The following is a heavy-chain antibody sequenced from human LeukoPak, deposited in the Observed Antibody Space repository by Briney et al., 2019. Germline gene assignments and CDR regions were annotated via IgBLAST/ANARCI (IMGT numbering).Heavy chain of an antibody. D-gene: IGHD4-23*01. CDR3: AKDASGGNSFWYFDL. J-gene: IGHJ2*01. CDR1: GFTFSSYA. Sequence: GGSLRLSCAASGFTFSSYAMSWVRQAPGKGLEWVSAISGSGGSTYYADSVKGLFTISRDNSKNTLYLQMNSLRAEDTAVYYCAKDASGGNSFWYFDLWGRGTLVTVSS. CDR2: ISGSGGST. V-gene: IGHV3-23*01.